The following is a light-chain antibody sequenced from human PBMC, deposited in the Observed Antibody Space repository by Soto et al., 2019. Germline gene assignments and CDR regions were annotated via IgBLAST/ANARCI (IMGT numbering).Light chain of an antibody. J-gene: IGLJ2*01. CDR1: SSDVGGYNY. CDR2: DVS. V-gene: IGLV2-14*01. Sequence: QSALTQPASVSGSHGQSITISCTGTSSDVGGYNYVSWYQQHPGKAPKVMIYDVSNRPSGVSNRFSGSKSGNTASLTISGLQTEDEADYYCSSYTITSTLVFGGGTKLTVL. CDR3: SSYTITSTLV.